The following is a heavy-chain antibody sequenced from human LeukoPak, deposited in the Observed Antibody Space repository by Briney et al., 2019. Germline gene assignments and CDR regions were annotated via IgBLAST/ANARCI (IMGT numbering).Heavy chain of an antibody. J-gene: IGHJ4*02. CDR3: ARWDTDSFFDF. CDR1: GGSITNSNYY. Sequence: SETLSLTCTVSGGSITNSNYYWGWIRQPLGKGLEWIGSIYYDGGAYYKSSLKSRVTMSIDTSSSQFFLRLTSVSAADTAVYFCARWDTDSFFDFWGQGILVTVSS. V-gene: IGHV4-39*01. CDR2: IYYDGGA. D-gene: IGHD5-18*01.